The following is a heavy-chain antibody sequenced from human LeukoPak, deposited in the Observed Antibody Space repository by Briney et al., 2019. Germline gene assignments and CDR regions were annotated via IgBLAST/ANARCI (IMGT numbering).Heavy chain of an antibody. V-gene: IGHV3-30*01. Sequence: GGSLRLSCAASDFIFRDYAMHWVRQAPGKGLEWVAVIAYDGDSEYYADSVKGRFTISRDNSKNTLYLQMNILRVEDTAVYYCARGGSGSDYDYYYYMDVWGKGTTVTVSS. D-gene: IGHD3-10*01. CDR1: DFIFRDYA. CDR3: ARGGSGSDYDYYYYMDV. CDR2: IAYDGDSE. J-gene: IGHJ6*03.